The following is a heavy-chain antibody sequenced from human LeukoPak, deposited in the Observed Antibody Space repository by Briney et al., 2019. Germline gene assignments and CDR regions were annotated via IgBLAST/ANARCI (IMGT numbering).Heavy chain of an antibody. J-gene: IGHJ4*02. Sequence: GSLRLSCAASGFTFSSYWMSWVRQAPGKGLEWVANIKQDGSEKYYVDSVKGRFTISRDNAKNSLYLQMNSLRAEDTAVYYCASKAGSGSYYPMDYWGQGTLVTVSS. CDR3: ASKAGSGSYYPMDY. V-gene: IGHV3-7*01. CDR1: GFTFSSYW. D-gene: IGHD1-26*01. CDR2: IKQDGSEK.